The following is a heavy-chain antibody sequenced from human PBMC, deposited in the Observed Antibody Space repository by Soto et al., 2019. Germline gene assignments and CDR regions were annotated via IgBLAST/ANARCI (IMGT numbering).Heavy chain of an antibody. D-gene: IGHD3-10*01. CDR3: AREGSLGLDV. V-gene: IGHV3-74*03. CDR2: INGDGASL. J-gene: IGHJ6*02. Sequence: EVRLEEAGGGFVQPGGSLRVSCSGSGFIFSSFWMHWVRQGPGKGLEWVSRINGDGASLAYAESVKGRFSISRDNVKNTLHLQMNSLGVDDTAAYFCAREGSLGLDVWGRGTTVTVSS. CDR1: GFIFSSFW.